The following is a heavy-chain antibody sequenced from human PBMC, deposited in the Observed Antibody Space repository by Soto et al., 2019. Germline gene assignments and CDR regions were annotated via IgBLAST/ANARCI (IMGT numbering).Heavy chain of an antibody. V-gene: IGHV4-31*03. CDR1: GGSISSGGYY. CDR3: AREGGYSGDYYFHY. J-gene: IGHJ4*02. CDR2: IYYSGST. Sequence: SETLSLTCTVSGGSISSGGYYWSWIRQHPGKGLEWIGYIYYSGSTYYNPSLKSRVTISVDTSKSQFSLQLSSVTAADTAVYYFAREGGYSGDYYFHYWGPGTLVTVSS. D-gene: IGHD4-17*01.